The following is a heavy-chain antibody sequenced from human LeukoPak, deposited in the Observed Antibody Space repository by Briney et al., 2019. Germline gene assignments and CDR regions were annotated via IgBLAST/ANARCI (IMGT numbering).Heavy chain of an antibody. D-gene: IGHD2-8*01. CDR1: SGSMRSCSYH. V-gene: IGHV4-39*01. J-gene: IGHJ3*02. Sequence: SETLSLTCSVSSGSMRSCSYHSRWIRQPPGKGLEWIGSIYYSGSPYYNPSLKSRGTISVDTSRKQFSLKLRSVTAADTALYDCARSRRSRPTNDAFDIWGQGTMVTVSS. CDR3: ARSRRSRPTNDAFDI. CDR2: IYYSGSP.